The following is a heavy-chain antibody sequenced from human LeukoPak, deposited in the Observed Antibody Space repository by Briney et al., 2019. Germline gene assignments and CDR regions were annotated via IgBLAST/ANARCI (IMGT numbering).Heavy chain of an antibody. J-gene: IGHJ4*02. CDR1: GFTFSSYA. CDR3: AKDPVAIFGVKAFDY. Sequence: PGGSLRLSCAASGFTFSSYAMSWVRQAPGKGLEWVSAISGSGGSTYYADSVKGRFTISRDNSKNTLYLQMNSLRAEDTAVYYCAKDPVAIFGVKAFDYWGQGTLVTVSS. CDR2: ISGSGGST. D-gene: IGHD3-3*01. V-gene: IGHV3-23*01.